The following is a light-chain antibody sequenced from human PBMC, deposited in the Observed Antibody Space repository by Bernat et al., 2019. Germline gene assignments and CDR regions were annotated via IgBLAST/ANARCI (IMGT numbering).Light chain of an antibody. CDR1: QVIGTY. J-gene: IGKJ5*01. Sequence: DIQLTQSPSFLSASVGDRVTITCRVSQVIGTYLAWYQHKAGTAPKLLVYGASTLQTGVPSWFSGSGSGTEFTLTVSTLQPEDSATYHCQQLNSYPITFGKRMRLEI. CDR2: GAS. V-gene: IGKV1-9*01. CDR3: QQLNSYPIT.